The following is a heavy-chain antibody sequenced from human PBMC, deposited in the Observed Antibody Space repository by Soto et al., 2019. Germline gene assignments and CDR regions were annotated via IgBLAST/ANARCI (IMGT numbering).Heavy chain of an antibody. D-gene: IGHD2-15*01. J-gene: IGHJ3*02. CDR1: GYSFTNSW. CDR3: ARHVCSGGGCHPGRGAFPI. Sequence: GESLKISCKASGYSFTNSWIAWVRQMPGKGLEWMGIIWPGDSDTRYSPSFQGQVTISADKSINSAYLQWSSLRASDTAVYYCARHVCSGGGCHPGRGAFPIWGQGTMVTVSS. CDR2: IWPGDSDT. V-gene: IGHV5-51*01.